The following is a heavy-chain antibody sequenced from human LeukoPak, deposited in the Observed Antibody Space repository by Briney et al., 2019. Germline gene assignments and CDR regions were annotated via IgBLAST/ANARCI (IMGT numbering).Heavy chain of an antibody. CDR3: ARDLTGYSSGWYIKYYFDY. J-gene: IGHJ4*02. CDR1: GYTFTGYY. D-gene: IGHD6-19*01. Sequence: ASVKVSCKASGYTFTGYYMHWVRQAPGQGLEWMGWITPNSGGTKYAQKFQGRVTLTKDTSITTAYMELSSLRSDDTAVYYCARDLTGYSSGWYIKYYFDYWGQGTLVTVSS. CDR2: ITPNSGGT. V-gene: IGHV1-2*02.